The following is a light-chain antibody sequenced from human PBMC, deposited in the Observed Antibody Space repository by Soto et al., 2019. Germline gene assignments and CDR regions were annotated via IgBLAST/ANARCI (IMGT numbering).Light chain of an antibody. V-gene: IGKV1-9*01. CDR2: AAS. CDR3: QQLNTYPLT. J-gene: IGKJ4*01. CDR1: QGISSY. Sequence: IQLTQFPSSLSASVGDRVTITCRASQGISSYLAWYQQKPGKAPNLLIYAASTLQSGVPSRFSGSGSGTDFTLTISSLQPEDFATYYCQQLNTYPLTFGGGTKVEI.